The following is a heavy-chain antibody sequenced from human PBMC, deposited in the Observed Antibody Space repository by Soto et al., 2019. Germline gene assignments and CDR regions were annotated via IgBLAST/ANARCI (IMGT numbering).Heavy chain of an antibody. CDR1: GGAINSYY. D-gene: IGHD3-3*01. V-gene: IGHV4-4*07. J-gene: IGHJ5*02. CDR2: IYSSGST. Sequence: SETLSLTCTVSGGAINSYYWTWIRQPAEKGLEWIGRIYSSGSTKYNPSLQSRVTMSLDTSKNQFSLRLTSVTAADTAVYYCARGQRFSDWFDPWGQGTLVTSPQ. CDR3: ARGQRFSDWFDP.